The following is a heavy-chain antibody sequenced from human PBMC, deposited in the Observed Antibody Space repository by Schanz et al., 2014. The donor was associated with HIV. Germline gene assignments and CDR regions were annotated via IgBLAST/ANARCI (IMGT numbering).Heavy chain of an antibody. D-gene: IGHD3-22*01. V-gene: IGHV4-59*01. Sequence: QVQLQESGPGLVKPSETLSLTCTVSGGSISGYYWSWIRQPPGKGLEWIGYIYDSGSTNYNPSLRSRLTISVDTSKNQFSLKLTSVTAADSAVYYCASYDSSGYYKGPFDFWGQGTPVTVSS. CDR3: ASYDSSGYYKGPFDF. J-gene: IGHJ4*02. CDR2: IYDSGST. CDR1: GGSISGYY.